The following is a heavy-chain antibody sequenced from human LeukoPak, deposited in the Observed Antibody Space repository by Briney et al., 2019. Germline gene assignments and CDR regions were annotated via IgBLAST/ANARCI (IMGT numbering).Heavy chain of an antibody. J-gene: IGHJ5*02. D-gene: IGHD3-3*01. CDR3: AKDTSNYYDFWSGYSYNWFDP. Sequence: QAGGSLRLSCAASGFTFSSYAMSWVRQAPGKGLEWVSAISGSGGSTYYADSVKGRFTISRDNSKNTLYLQMNSLRAEDTAVYYCAKDTSNYYDFWSGYSYNWFDPWGQGTLVTVSS. CDR2: ISGSGGST. CDR1: GFTFSSYA. V-gene: IGHV3-23*01.